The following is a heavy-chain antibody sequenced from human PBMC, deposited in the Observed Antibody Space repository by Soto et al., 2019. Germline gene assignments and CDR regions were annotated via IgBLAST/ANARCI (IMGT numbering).Heavy chain of an antibody. Sequence: GGSLRLSCAASGFTFSSYAMSWVRQAPGKGLEWVSAISGSGGSTYYADSVKGRFTISRDNSKNTLYLQMNSLRAEDTAVYYCAKVRFWSGYYKVTEYFQHWGQGTLVTVSS. CDR3: AKVRFWSGYYKVTEYFQH. D-gene: IGHD3-3*01. CDR2: ISGSGGST. V-gene: IGHV3-23*01. J-gene: IGHJ1*01. CDR1: GFTFSSYA.